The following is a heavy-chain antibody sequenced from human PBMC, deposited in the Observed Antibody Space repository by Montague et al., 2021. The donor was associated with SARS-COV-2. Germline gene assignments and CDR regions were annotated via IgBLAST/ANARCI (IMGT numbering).Heavy chain of an antibody. CDR1: VHSISGKSYC. D-gene: IGHD3-10*01. CDR2: IYYSGST. J-gene: IGHJ4*02. CDR3: AKLLWFRGGFDY. Sequence: SETLSLTCTVDVHSISGKSYCRGWIHKPPGKGLQWIGCIYYSGSTYYNPSLKSRVTISVDTSKNQFSLKLSSVTAADTAVYYCAKLLWFRGGFDYWGQGTLVTVSS. V-gene: IGHV4-39*07.